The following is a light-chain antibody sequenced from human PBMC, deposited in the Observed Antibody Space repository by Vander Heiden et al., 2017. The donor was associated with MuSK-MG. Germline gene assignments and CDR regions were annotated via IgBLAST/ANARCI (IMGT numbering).Light chain of an antibody. J-gene: IGKJ1*01. CDR2: LGS. V-gene: IGKV2-28*01. CDR1: QSLLHSNGYNY. Sequence: DIVMTQSPLSLPVTPGEPASISCRSSQSLLHSNGYNYLDWYLQKPGQSPQLLIYLGSNRASGVPDRFSGSGSGTDFTLKIRRVEAEDVGVYYCILSLQTPWTFGQGTKVEIK. CDR3: ILSLQTPWT.